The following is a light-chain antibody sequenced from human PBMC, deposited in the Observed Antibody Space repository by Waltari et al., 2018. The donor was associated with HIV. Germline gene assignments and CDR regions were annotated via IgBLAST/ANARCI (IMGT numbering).Light chain of an antibody. Sequence: QSALTQPASVSGSPGQSITISCTGTSSDVGGYKYVSWYQQHPGKAPKLMIYEVINRPSGGSNSFSGSKSGNTASLTISGLQAEDEADYYCSSYSSSNSLVVFGGGTKLTV. CDR3: SSYSSSNSLVV. V-gene: IGLV2-14*01. CDR2: EVI. CDR1: SSDVGGYKY. J-gene: IGLJ2*01.